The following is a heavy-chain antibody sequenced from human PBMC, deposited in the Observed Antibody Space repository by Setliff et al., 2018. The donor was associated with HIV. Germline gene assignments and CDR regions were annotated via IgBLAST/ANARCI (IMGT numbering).Heavy chain of an antibody. D-gene: IGHD6-13*01. CDR1: GYSFTSYW. CDR2: IYPGDSDT. CDR3: ARPTRISSSWHDAFDI. Sequence: PGESLKISCKGSGYSFTSYWIGWVRQMPGKGLEWMGIIYPGDSDTRYSPSFQGQVTISADKSISTAYLQWSSLKASDTAMYYCARPTRISSSWHDAFDIWGQGTMVTVSS. J-gene: IGHJ3*02. V-gene: IGHV5-51*01.